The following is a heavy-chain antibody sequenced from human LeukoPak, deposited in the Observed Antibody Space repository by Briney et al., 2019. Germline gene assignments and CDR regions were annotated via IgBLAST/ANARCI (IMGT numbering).Heavy chain of an antibody. CDR3: AKEAATIQIDY. CDR2: ISHDGNTK. J-gene: IGHJ4*02. Sequence: GGSLRLSCAASGFTFSSYGMHWVRQVPVKGLEWVAVISHDGNTKYYEDSVKGRFTISIDNFKNTLSLQMNRLRAEDTAVYYCAKEAATIQIDYWGQGNLVTVSS. V-gene: IGHV3-30*18. D-gene: IGHD6-25*01. CDR1: GFTFSSYG.